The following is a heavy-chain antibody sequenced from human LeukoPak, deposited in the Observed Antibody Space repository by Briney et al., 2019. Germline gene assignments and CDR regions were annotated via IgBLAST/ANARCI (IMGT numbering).Heavy chain of an antibody. Sequence: GGSLRLSCAASGFTFSSYSMNWVRQAPGKGLEWVSYISSSSSTIYYADSVKGRFTISRGNAKNSLYLQMNSLRAEDTAVYYCASSYGSGSYYLYWGQGTLVTVSS. CDR3: ASSYGSGSYYLY. CDR1: GFTFSSYS. V-gene: IGHV3-48*01. J-gene: IGHJ4*02. CDR2: ISSSSSTI. D-gene: IGHD3-10*01.